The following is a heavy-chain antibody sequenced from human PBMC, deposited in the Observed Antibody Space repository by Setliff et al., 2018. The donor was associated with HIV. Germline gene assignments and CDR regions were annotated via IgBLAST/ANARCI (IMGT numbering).Heavy chain of an antibody. D-gene: IGHD2-21*02. CDR3: ASAGPYCGDDCPYNWLTP. CDR2: IYYSGST. Sequence: PSETLSLTCAVSGGSISNSRYYWSWIRQPPGKGLEWIGSIYYSGSTYYNASLRSRVTMSVDTSKNLFSLTLRSVTAADTAVYYCASAGPYCGDDCPYNWLTPWGQGTLVTVSS. V-gene: IGHV4-39*07. J-gene: IGHJ5*02. CDR1: GGSISNSRYY.